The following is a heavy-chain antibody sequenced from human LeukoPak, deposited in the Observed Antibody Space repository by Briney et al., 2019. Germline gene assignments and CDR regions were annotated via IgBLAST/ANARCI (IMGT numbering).Heavy chain of an antibody. J-gene: IGHJ4*02. V-gene: IGHV1-69*13. Sequence: SVKVSCKASGGSFSTYAISWVRQAPGQGLEWMGGIIPIFGTANYAQKFQGRVTITADESTSTAYMELSSLRSEDTAVYYCAREVEYYYDYWGQGTLVTVSS. CDR3: AREVEYYYDY. CDR2: IIPIFGTA. CDR1: GGSFSTYA. D-gene: IGHD2-8*02.